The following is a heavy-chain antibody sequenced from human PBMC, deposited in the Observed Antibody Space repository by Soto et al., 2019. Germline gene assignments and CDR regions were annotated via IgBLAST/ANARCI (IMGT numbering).Heavy chain of an antibody. V-gene: IGHV1-8*01. D-gene: IGHD1-7*01. CDR1: GYTFTSYD. Sequence: GASVKVSCKSPGYTFTSYDINWVRQATGQGLEWMGWMNPNSGNTGYAQKFQGRVTMTRNTSISTAYMELSSLRSEDTAVYYCASQPGGGELWFDPWGQGTLVTVSS. J-gene: IGHJ5*02. CDR2: MNPNSGNT. CDR3: ASQPGGGELWFDP.